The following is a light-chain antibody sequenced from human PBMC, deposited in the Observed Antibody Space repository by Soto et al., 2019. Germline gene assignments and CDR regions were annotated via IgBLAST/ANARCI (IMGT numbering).Light chain of an antibody. J-gene: IGKJ1*01. V-gene: IGKV3-15*01. CDR1: QDVSSN. CDR2: GAS. Sequence: EIVMTPSPATLSVSPGERATLSCRASQDVSSNLAWYQQKPGQAPSLLIYGASTRATGTPARFSGSGSGTEFTLTISSLQSEDFAVYFCQQFSKWPWTFGQGTKVDIK. CDR3: QQFSKWPWT.